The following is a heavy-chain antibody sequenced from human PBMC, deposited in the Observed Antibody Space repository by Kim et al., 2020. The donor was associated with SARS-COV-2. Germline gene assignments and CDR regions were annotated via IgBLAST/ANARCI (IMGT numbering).Heavy chain of an antibody. CDR3: AKDPNYGDYGVKGPFDI. D-gene: IGHD4-17*01. CDR1: GFTFRSYG. Sequence: GGSLRLSCAASGFTFRSYGMHWVRQAPGKGLEWVAVISYDGSNKYFGDSVKGRFTISRDNSKNTVYLQMNSLRGEDTAVYFCAKDPNYGDYGVKGPFDIWGRGTMVTVSS. V-gene: IGHV3-30*18. J-gene: IGHJ3*02. CDR2: ISYDGSNK.